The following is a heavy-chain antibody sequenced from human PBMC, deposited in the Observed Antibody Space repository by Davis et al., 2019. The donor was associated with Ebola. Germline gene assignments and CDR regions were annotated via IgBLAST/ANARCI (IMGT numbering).Heavy chain of an antibody. CDR1: GDSVSSGG. CDR3: ARGWFRGSIDY. CDR2: TYYNSKWYN. D-gene: IGHD3-10*01. V-gene: IGHV6-1*01. J-gene: IGHJ4*02. Sequence: PSETLSLTCAISGDSVSSGGWNWIRQSPSRGLEWLGRTYYNSKWYNDYAVSVKSRITINPDTSRNHFSLQLNSVTPEDTAMYYCARGWFRGSIDYWGQGTPVTVSS.